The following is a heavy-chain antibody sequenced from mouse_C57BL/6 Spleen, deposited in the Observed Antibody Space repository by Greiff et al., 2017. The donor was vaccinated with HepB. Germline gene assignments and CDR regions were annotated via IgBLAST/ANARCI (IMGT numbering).Heavy chain of an antibody. Sequence: QVHVKQPGAELVKPGASVKLSCKASGYTFTSYWMHWVKQRPGQGLEWIGMIHPNSGSTNYNEKFKSKATLTVDKSSSTAYMQLSSLTSEDSAVYYCARSGDGYPAYWGQGTLVTVSA. CDR3: ARSGDGYPAY. CDR1: GYTFTSYW. V-gene: IGHV1-64*01. J-gene: IGHJ3*01. CDR2: IHPNSGST. D-gene: IGHD2-3*01.